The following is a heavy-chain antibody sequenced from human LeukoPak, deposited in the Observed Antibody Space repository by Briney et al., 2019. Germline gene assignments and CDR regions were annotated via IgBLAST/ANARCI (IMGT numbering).Heavy chain of an antibody. CDR3: ARDYYDSSGYSFAFDY. Sequence: GGSLRLSCAASGFTFSSYAMHWVRQAPGKGLEWVAVISYDGSNKYYAASVKGRFNISRDNSKNTLYLQMNSLRAEDTAVYYCARDYYDSSGYSFAFDYWGQGTLVTVSS. J-gene: IGHJ4*02. V-gene: IGHV3-30*01. D-gene: IGHD3-22*01. CDR2: ISYDGSNK. CDR1: GFTFSSYA.